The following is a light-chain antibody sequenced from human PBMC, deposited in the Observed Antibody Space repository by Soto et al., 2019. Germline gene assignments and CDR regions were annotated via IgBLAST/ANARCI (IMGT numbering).Light chain of an antibody. Sequence: QSALTQPASVSGSPGQSITISCTGTSSDVGGYKYVSWYQQHPGKSPRLMIYEVSNRPSGVSHRFSGSKSGNTASLTISGLQAEDEADYYCSSYTSSSTLYVFGTGTRSPS. CDR2: EVS. V-gene: IGLV2-14*01. CDR1: SSDVGGYKY. CDR3: SSYTSSSTLYV. J-gene: IGLJ1*01.